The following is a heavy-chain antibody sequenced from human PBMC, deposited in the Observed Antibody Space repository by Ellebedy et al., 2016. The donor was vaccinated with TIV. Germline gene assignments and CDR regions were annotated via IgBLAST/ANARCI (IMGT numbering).Heavy chain of an antibody. D-gene: IGHD3-16*01. CDR3: TRFEIISGGGYGMDV. CDR1: GFTFSRYD. V-gene: IGHV3-13*01. J-gene: IGHJ6*02. CDR2: IDNAGDT. Sequence: GESLKISXAASGFTFSRYDMHWVRQSTRKGLEWVASIDNAGDTYYPGSVKGRFTISRENAKNSLYLQMNSLRVEDTAVYYCTRFEIISGGGYGMDVWGQGTTFTVSS.